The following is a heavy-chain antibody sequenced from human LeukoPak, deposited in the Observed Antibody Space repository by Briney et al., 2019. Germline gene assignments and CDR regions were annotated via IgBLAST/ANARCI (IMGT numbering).Heavy chain of an antibody. V-gene: IGHV1-2*06. Sequence: ASVKVSCKASGYTFTGYFMHWVRQAPGQGLEWMARMNCKTGGTNYAQKFQGRVTMTRDTSISTAYMELSSLRSDDTAIYYCAKEGAYCSGDCFDAFDIWGHGTMVTVSS. J-gene: IGHJ3*02. D-gene: IGHD2-21*02. CDR3: AKEGAYCSGDCFDAFDI. CDR2: MNCKTGGT. CDR1: GYTFTGYF.